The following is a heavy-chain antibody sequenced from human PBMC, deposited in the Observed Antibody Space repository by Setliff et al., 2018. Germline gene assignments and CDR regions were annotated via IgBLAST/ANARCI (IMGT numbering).Heavy chain of an antibody. J-gene: IGHJ4*02. CDR1: GFTFSKAW. CDR2: TKSKTDGGTI. CDR3: TTDSMFYFDSSGYHVLDY. D-gene: IGHD3-22*01. Sequence: GGSLRLSCAASGFTFSKAWMSWVRQAPGKGLEWVGRTKSKTDGGTIDYAAPVKGRLTISRDDSKNTLYLQVNSLRSEDTAVYYCTTDSMFYFDSSGYHVLDYWGQGTLVTVSS. V-gene: IGHV3-15*01.